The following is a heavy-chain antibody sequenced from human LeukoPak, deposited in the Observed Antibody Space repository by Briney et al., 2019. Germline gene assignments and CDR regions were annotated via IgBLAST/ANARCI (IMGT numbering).Heavy chain of an antibody. D-gene: IGHD3-10*01. Sequence: SETLSLTCTVSGGSISSGGYYWSWIRQPPGKGLEWIGEINHSGSTNYNPSLKSRVAISVDTSKNQFSLKLSSVTAADTAVYYCARRPTMVRGVIGRFDPWGQGTLVTVSS. CDR3: ARRPTMVRGVIGRFDP. J-gene: IGHJ5*02. CDR1: GGSISSGGYY. V-gene: IGHV4-39*07. CDR2: INHSGST.